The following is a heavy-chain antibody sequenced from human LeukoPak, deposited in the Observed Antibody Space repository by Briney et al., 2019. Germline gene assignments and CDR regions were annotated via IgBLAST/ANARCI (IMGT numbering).Heavy chain of an antibody. CDR3: ASGSSSTPYYYYGMDV. J-gene: IGHJ6*02. Sequence: SETLSLTCTVSGDSISSYYWSWIRQPPGKGLEWIGYIYYSGSTNYNPSLKSRVTISVDTSKNQFSLKLSSVTAADTAVYYCASGSSSTPYYYYGMDVWGQGTTVTVSS. V-gene: IGHV4-59*08. D-gene: IGHD6-6*01. CDR1: GDSISSYY. CDR2: IYYSGST.